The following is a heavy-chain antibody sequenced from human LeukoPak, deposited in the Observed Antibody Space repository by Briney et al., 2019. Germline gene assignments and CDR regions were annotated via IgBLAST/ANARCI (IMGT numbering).Heavy chain of an antibody. CDR3: AREVFAGYYYGMDV. CDR1: GFTFSNHG. V-gene: IGHV3-33*01. CDR2: IWYDGSKR. Sequence: GGSLRLSCTASGFTFSNHGLHWVRQAPGKGLEWMALIWYDGSKRYYADSVKGRSTISRDNAKNSLYLQMNSLRAEDTAVYYCAREVFAGYYYGMDVWGQGSTVTVSS. J-gene: IGHJ6*02.